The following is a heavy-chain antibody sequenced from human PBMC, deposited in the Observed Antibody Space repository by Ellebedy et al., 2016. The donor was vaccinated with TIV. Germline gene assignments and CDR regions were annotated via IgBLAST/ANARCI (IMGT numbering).Heavy chain of an antibody. CDR3: ARVGSQDLPYSSSWYLDY. Sequence: MPSETLSLTCAVSGGSISSGGYSWSWIRQPPGKGLEWIGYIYHRGSTYYNPSLTSRVTISVDRSKNQFSLKLSSVTAADTAVYYCARVGSQDLPYSSSWYLDYWGQGTLVTVSS. CDR1: GGSISSGGYS. V-gene: IGHV4-30-2*01. D-gene: IGHD6-13*01. CDR2: IYHRGST. J-gene: IGHJ4*02.